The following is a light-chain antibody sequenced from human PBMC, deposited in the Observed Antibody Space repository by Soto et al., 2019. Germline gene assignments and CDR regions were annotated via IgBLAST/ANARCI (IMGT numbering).Light chain of an antibody. CDR2: DAS. Sequence: EIVLTQSPATLSLSPGERATLSCRASQSISSHLVWYQQKPGQAPRLLMYDASNRATGIPARFSGSGSGTDFTLTISSLEPEDFAVYYCQQRPNWPLTFGGGIKVEMK. V-gene: IGKV3-11*01. J-gene: IGKJ4*01. CDR3: QQRPNWPLT. CDR1: QSISSH.